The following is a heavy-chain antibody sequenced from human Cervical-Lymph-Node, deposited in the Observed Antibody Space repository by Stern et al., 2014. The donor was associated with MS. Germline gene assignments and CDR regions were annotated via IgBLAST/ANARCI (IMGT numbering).Heavy chain of an antibody. CDR3: ATDYNY. CDR2: FDPEDGEA. V-gene: IGHV1-24*01. CDR1: GSTLSEFS. Sequence: QVQLVQSGAEVKKPGASVKVSCKVSGSTLSEFSMHWVRQAPGKGLEWMGNFDPEDGEAMYAQRFQGRVTMTADTSTDTAYMELSSLRSEDTAVYYCATDYNYWGQGTLVTVSS. J-gene: IGHJ4*02. D-gene: IGHD4-11*01.